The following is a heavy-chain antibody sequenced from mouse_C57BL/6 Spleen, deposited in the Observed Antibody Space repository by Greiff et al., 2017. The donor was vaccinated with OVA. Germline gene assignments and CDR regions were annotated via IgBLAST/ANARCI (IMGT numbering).Heavy chain of an antibody. Sequence: EVQLQQSGPELVKPGSSVKISCKASGYTFTDYYMNWVKQSHGNSLEWIGDINPNNGGTSYNQKFKGKATLTVDKSSSTAYMELRSLTSEDSAVYYCARDNYGSLFAYWGQGTLVTVSA. CDR2: INPNNGGT. CDR1: GYTFTDYY. D-gene: IGHD1-1*01. J-gene: IGHJ3*01. V-gene: IGHV1-26*01. CDR3: ARDNYGSLFAY.